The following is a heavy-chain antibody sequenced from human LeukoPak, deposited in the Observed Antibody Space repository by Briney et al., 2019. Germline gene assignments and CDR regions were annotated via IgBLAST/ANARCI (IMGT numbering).Heavy chain of an antibody. D-gene: IGHD1-1*01. V-gene: IGHV4-59*01. CDR1: GGSINSYY. Sequence: SETLSLTCTVSGGSINSYYWSWIRQPPGKGLEWIGYIYYSGSTNYNPSLKSRVTILVDTSKNQFSLKLCSVTAADTAVYYCARVGDWNDLVYWGQGTLVTVSS. J-gene: IGHJ4*02. CDR3: ARVGDWNDLVY. CDR2: IYYSGST.